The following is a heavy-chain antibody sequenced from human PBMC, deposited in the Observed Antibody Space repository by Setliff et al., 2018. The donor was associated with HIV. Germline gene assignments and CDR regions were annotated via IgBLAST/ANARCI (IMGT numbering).Heavy chain of an antibody. Sequence: PSETLSLTCTVSGGSISSGSHYWSWIRQPAGKGLEWIGLIYTSGRTNHNPSLKSRVTISVDRSKNQFSLNLSSVTAADTALYYCASLFHDTSAPWLYYFDYWGQGTLVTVSS. D-gene: IGHD3-22*01. J-gene: IGHJ4*02. CDR2: IYTSGRT. CDR1: GGSISSGSHY. V-gene: IGHV4-61*02. CDR3: ASLFHDTSAPWLYYFDY.